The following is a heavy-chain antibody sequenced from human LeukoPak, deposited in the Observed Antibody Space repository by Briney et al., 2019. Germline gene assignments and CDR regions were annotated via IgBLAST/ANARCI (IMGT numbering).Heavy chain of an antibody. V-gene: IGHV3-74*01. Sequence: GGSLRLSCAASGFTFSSYWMHWVRQAPGKGLVRVSRINSDGSSTSYADSVKGRFTISRDNAKNTLYLQMNSLRAEDTAVYYCAREDTIFGVVIDYYYGMDVWGQGTTVTVSS. CDR3: AREDTIFGVVIDYYYGMDV. CDR2: INSDGSST. CDR1: GFTFSSYW. J-gene: IGHJ6*02. D-gene: IGHD3-3*01.